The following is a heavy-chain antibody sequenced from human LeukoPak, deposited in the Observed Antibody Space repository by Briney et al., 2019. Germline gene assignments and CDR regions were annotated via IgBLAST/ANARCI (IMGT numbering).Heavy chain of an antibody. CDR1: GFTFSSHG. CDR3: ARDGGYHSSGPFDY. Sequence: GGSLRLSCAASGFTFSSHGMHWVRQAPGKGLEWVSIIWYDGSDDYYADSVKGRFTISRDNSKNTLYLQMNSLRAEDTAVYYCARDGGYHSSGPFDYWGQGTLVTVSS. D-gene: IGHD3-22*01. J-gene: IGHJ4*02. V-gene: IGHV3-33*01. CDR2: IWYDGSDD.